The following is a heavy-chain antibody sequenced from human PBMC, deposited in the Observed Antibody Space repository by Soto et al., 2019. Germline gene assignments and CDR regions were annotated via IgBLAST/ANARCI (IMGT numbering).Heavy chain of an antibody. CDR3: ARQLGIQGEPSDDAFDI. J-gene: IGHJ3*02. CDR1: GFTFSSYA. V-gene: IGHV3-30*04. CDR2: ISYDGSNK. D-gene: IGHD7-27*01. Sequence: GGSLRLSCAASGFTFSSYAMHWVRQAPGKGLEWVAVISYDGSNKYYADSVKGRFTISRDNSKNTLYLQMNSLRAEDTAVYYCARQLGIQGEPSDDAFDIWGQGTMVTVSS.